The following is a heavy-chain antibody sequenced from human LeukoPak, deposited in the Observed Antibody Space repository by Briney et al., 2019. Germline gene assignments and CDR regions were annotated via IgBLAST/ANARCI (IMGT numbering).Heavy chain of an antibody. CDR2: IYYSGST. J-gene: IGHJ4*02. D-gene: IGHD3-3*01. Sequence: SETLSLTCTVSGGSISSYYWSWIRQPPGKGLEWIGYIYYSGSTNYNPSLKSRVIISVDTSKNQFSLKLSSVTAADTAVYYCARLPLRFLEWFYFDYWGQGTLVTVSS. V-gene: IGHV4-59*01. CDR3: ARLPLRFLEWFYFDY. CDR1: GGSISSYY.